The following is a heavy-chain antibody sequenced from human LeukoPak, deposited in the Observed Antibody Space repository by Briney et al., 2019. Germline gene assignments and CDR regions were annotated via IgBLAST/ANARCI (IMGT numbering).Heavy chain of an antibody. CDR3: ARVGSDGSYFDY. CDR2: MYFSGRT. D-gene: IGHD1-26*01. CDR1: GGSMTNYY. J-gene: IGHJ4*02. Sequence: PSETLSLSCTVSGGSMTNYYWSWIRHPAGKGLEWIGRMYFSGRTPYNPSLKSRVTMSVDTPKNQFSLKVCSVTAADTAVYYCARVGSDGSYFDYWGQGTLVTVSS. V-gene: IGHV4-4*07.